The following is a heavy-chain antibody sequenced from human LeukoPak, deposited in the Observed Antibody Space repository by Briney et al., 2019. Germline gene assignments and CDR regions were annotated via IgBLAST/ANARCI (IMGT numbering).Heavy chain of an antibody. CDR3: ATLNYVDY. CDR2: MNPNSGNT. J-gene: IGHJ4*02. Sequence: ASVKVSCKASGYTFTSYDINWVRQATGQGLEWMGWMNPNSGNTGYAQKFQGRVTMTEDTSTDTAYMELSSLRSEDTAVYYCATLNYVDYWGQGTLVTVSS. CDR1: GYTFTSYD. V-gene: IGHV1-8*01. D-gene: IGHD3-10*01.